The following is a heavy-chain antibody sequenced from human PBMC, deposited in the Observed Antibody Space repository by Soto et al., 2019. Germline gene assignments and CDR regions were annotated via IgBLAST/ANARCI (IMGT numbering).Heavy chain of an antibody. J-gene: IGHJ5*02. Sequence: GASVKVSCKASGGTFSSYTISWVRQAPGQGLEWMGRIIPILGIANYAQKFQGRVTITADKSTSTAYMELSSLRSEDTAVYYCASCPRDWWFDPWGQGTLVTVSS. CDR1: GGTFSSYT. CDR2: IIPILGIA. V-gene: IGHV1-69*02. CDR3: ASCPRDWWFDP. D-gene: IGHD2-21*01.